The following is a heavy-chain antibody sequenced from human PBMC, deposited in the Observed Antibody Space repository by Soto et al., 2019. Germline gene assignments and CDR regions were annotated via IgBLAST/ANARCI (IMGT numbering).Heavy chain of an antibody. D-gene: IGHD2-2*01. J-gene: IGHJ6*02. V-gene: IGHV1-69*02. CDR3: ARASYANPSPGDYYYYGMDV. CDR1: GGTFSSYT. CDR2: IIPILGIA. Sequence: SVKVSCKASGGTFSSYTISWVRQAPGQGLEWMGRIIPILGIANYAQKFQGRVTITADKSTSTAYMELSSLRSEDTAVYYCARASYANPSPGDYYYYGMDVWGQGTTVTVSS.